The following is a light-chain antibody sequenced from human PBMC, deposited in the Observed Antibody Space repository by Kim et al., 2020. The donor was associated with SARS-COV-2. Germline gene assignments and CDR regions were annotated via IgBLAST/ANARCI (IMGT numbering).Light chain of an antibody. J-gene: IGLJ3*02. V-gene: IGLV1-44*01. CDR3: AVWDDILSSPV. CDR2: AYD. CDR1: SSNLGKNT. Sequence: GHSVTISCSASSSNLGKNTVNLFPQFPGTAPTLLISAYDQRPSGIPDRFSGSKSGTSASLVISGLQSEDEADYYCAVWDDILSSPVFGGGTQLTVL.